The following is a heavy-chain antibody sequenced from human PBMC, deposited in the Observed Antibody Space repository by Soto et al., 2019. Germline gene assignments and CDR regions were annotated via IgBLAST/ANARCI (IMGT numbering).Heavy chain of an antibody. CDR3: TKSINIHWKNSFHP. V-gene: IGHV3-23*01. J-gene: IGHJ5*02. D-gene: IGHD1-1*01. CDR2: TSGNDGNT. CDR1: GFTFSSSA. Sequence: EVQILDSGVDLVQPGGSLRLSCVASGFTFSSSAMNWVRQAPGKGLEWGSVTSGNDGNTYYADSVKGRFTISRDDSKNTLYLDINSLRAEDTGIYYCTKSINIHWKNSFHPRGEGTLVTVSS.